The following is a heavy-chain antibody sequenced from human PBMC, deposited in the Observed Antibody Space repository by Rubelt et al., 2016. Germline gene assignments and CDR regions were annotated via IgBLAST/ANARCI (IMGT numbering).Heavy chain of an antibody. Sequence: QLRLQESGPGLVKPSETLSLTCTVSSGSIIITNYYWGWVRQPPGKGLEWIGGIFHSGSTYDNPSLKSRVTMSVDTSKNQFSLVLNAVNAAETAVYYCARLRGYGEDWGQGTLVTVSS. CDR3: ARLRGYGED. CDR2: IFHSGST. V-gene: IGHV4-39*07. D-gene: IGHD4/OR15-4a*01. CDR1: SGSIIITNYY. J-gene: IGHJ4*02.